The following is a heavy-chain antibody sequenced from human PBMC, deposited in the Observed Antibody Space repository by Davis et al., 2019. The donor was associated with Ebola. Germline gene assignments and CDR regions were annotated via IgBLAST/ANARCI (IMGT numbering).Heavy chain of an antibody. CDR2: INPSGCST. Sequence: ASVKVSCKASGYTFTSYYMHWVRQAPGQGLEWMGIINPSGCSTSYAQKFQGRVTMTRDTSTSTVYMELSSLRSEDTAVYYCARDYYGSGGGYYYYYYMDVWGKGTTVTVSS. V-gene: IGHV1-46*01. J-gene: IGHJ6*03. CDR1: GYTFTSYY. D-gene: IGHD3-10*01. CDR3: ARDYYGSGGGYYYYYYMDV.